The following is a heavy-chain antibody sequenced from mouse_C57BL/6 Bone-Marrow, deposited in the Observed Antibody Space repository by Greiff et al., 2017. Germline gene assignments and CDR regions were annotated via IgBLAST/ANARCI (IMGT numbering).Heavy chain of an antibody. V-gene: IGHV1-81*01. D-gene: IGHD1-1*01. CDR2: IYPRSGNT. Sequence: QVQLKESGAELARPGASVKLSCKASGYTFTSYGISWVKQRTGQGLEWIGEIYPRSGNTYYNEKFKGKAPLTADKSSSTAYMELRSLTSEDSAVYFCARRSYYYGSSLYYYAMDYWGQGTSVTGSS. CDR3: ARRSYYYGSSLYYYAMDY. J-gene: IGHJ4*01. CDR1: GYTFTSYG.